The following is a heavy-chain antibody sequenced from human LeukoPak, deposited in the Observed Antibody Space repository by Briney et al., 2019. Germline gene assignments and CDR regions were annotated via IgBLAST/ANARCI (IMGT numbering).Heavy chain of an antibody. J-gene: IGHJ1*01. CDR2: IYYSGST. CDR3: ARGGYRAAEYFQH. V-gene: IGHV4-59*01. CDR1: GGSISSYY. D-gene: IGHD3-22*01. Sequence: PSETLSLTCTVSGGSISSYYWSWIRQPPGKGLEWFGYIYYSGSTNYNPSLKSRVTISVDTSKNQFSLKLSSVTAADTAVYYCARGGYRAAEYFQHWGQGTQVTVSS.